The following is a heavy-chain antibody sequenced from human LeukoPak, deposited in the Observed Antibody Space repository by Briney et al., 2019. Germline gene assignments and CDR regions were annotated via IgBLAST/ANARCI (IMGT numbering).Heavy chain of an antibody. D-gene: IGHD6-13*01. CDR1: GGSSSGYY. J-gene: IGHJ4*02. V-gene: IGHV4-34*01. CDR3: ARGLRQQPYYFDY. CDR2: INHSGST. Sequence: SETLSLTCAVYGGSSSGYYWSWIRQPPGKGLEWIGEINHSGSTNYNPSLKSRVTISVDTSKNQFSLKLSSVTAADTAVYYCARGLRQQPYYFDYWGQGTLVTVSS.